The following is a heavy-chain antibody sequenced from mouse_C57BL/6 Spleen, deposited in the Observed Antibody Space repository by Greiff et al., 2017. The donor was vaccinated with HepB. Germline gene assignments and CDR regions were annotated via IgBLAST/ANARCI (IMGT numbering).Heavy chain of an antibody. CDR1: GYTFTGYW. D-gene: IGHD1-1*01. J-gene: IGHJ4*01. Sequence: VMLVESGAELMKPGASVKLSCKATGYTFTGYWIEWVKQRPGHGLEWIGEILPGSGSTNYNEKFKGKATFTADTSSNTAYMQLSSLTTEDSAIYYCARDLITTVVATENAMDYWGQGTSVTVSS. CDR2: ILPGSGST. CDR3: ARDLITTVVATENAMDY. V-gene: IGHV1-9*01.